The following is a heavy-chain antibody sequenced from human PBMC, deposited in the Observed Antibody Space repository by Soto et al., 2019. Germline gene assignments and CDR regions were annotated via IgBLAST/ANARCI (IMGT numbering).Heavy chain of an antibody. D-gene: IGHD5-18*01. V-gene: IGHV4-59*01. J-gene: IGHJ5*02. CDR1: GGSISSGY. Sequence: PSETLSLTCSVSGGSISSGYWTWIRQPPGKGLEWIGYIYYGGSINYNPSLKSRVIISVDTAKNQFSLRLSSVTAADTAVYYCARGRGYSYGLDPWGQGTLVTVSS. CDR2: IYYGGSI. CDR3: ARGRGYSYGLDP.